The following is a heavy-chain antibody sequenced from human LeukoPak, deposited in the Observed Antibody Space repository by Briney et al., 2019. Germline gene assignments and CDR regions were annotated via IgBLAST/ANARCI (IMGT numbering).Heavy chain of an antibody. D-gene: IGHD6-13*01. J-gene: IGHJ3*02. CDR1: GGTFSSYA. CDR2: IIPIFGTA. Sequence: SVKVSCKASGGTFSSYAISWVRQAPGQGLEWMGGIIPIFGTANYAQKFQGRVTITTDESTSTAYMELSSLRSEDTAVYYCARRQQLVRGAFDIWGQGTMVTVSS. V-gene: IGHV1-69*05. CDR3: ARRQQLVRGAFDI.